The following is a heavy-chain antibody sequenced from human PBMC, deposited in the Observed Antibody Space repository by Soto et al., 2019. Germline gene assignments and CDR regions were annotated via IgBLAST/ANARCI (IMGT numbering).Heavy chain of an antibody. D-gene: IGHD3-16*01. CDR3: AGVGGGAKLGWWFDP. CDR1: GGTFSSYA. Sequence: QVKLVQSGAEVKKPGSSVTVSCKASGGTFSSYAISWVRQAPGQGLEWMGGIIPIFGTANYAQKFQGRVTITADESTSTAYIELSSLRSEDTAVYYCAGVGGGAKLGWWFDPWGQGTLVTVSS. J-gene: IGHJ5*02. CDR2: IIPIFGTA. V-gene: IGHV1-69*01.